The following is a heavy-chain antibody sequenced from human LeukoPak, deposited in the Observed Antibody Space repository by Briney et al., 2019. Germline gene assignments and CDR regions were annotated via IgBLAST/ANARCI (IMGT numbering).Heavy chain of an antibody. Sequence: PGGSLRLSCAASGFTFSSYWMTWVRQAPGRGLEWVANINQDGGAKCYVDSVKGRFTISRDNAKNSLYLQMNSLRVEDTAVYVCTDKNLAWGPGTVVTVSS. CDR1: GFTFSSYW. CDR3: TDKNLA. J-gene: IGHJ5*02. CDR2: INQDGGAK. D-gene: IGHD2/OR15-2a*01. V-gene: IGHV3-7*02.